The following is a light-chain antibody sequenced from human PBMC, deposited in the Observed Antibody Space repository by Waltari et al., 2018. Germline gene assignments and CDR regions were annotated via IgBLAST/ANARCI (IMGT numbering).Light chain of an antibody. CDR3: LQRTSWPLT. V-gene: IGKV3-11*01. CDR2: GAS. CDR1: QSVSSH. J-gene: IGKJ4*01. Sequence: EIVLTQSPATLSLSPGERATLSCRASQSVSSHLDWFQQKPGQAPRLLIYGASNRATGIPARFSGRGSGTDFTLSISSLEPEDFVVYYCLQRTSWPLTFGGGTKVEIK.